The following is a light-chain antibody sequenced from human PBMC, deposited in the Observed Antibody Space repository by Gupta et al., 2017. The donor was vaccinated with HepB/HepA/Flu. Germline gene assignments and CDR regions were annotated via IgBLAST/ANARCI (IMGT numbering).Light chain of an antibody. CDR2: ENN. Sequence: QSVLTQPPSVSAAPGQKVTITCSGSSSNIGNNFVSWYQQLPGTAPKLLIYENNKPPSGIPDRFSGSKSGTSATLGITGLQTGDEADYYCGTWDSSLSVDVFGTGTKVTVL. J-gene: IGLJ1*01. CDR3: GTWDSSLSVDV. CDR1: SSNIGNNF. V-gene: IGLV1-51*02.